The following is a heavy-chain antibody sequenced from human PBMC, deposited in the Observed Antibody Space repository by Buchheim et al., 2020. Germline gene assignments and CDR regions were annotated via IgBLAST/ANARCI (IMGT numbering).Heavy chain of an antibody. J-gene: IGHJ6*02. V-gene: IGHV4-61*01. CDR2: IYYSGST. Sequence: QVQLQESGPGLVKPSETLSLTCTVSGGSVSSGSYYWSWIRQPPGKGLEWIGYIYYSGSTNYNPSLKSRVTISVDPSKNQFSLKLSSVTAADTAVYYCARDRVEQLVPYYYYGMDVWGQGTT. CDR1: GGSVSSGSYY. D-gene: IGHD6-6*01. CDR3: ARDRVEQLVPYYYYGMDV.